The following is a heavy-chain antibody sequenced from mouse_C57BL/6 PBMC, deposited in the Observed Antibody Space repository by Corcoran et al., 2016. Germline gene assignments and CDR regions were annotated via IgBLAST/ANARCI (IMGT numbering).Heavy chain of an antibody. V-gene: IGHV1-18*01. CDR2: INPNNGGT. D-gene: IGHD2-5*01. Sequence: EVQLQQSGPELVKPGASVKIPCKASGYTFTDYNMDWVKQSHGKSLEWIGDINPNNGGTIYNQKFKGKATLTVDKSSSTAYMELRSLTSEDTAVYYCARRNSNLYYFDYWGQGTTLTVSS. CDR3: ARRNSNLYYFDY. J-gene: IGHJ2*01. CDR1: GYTFTDYN.